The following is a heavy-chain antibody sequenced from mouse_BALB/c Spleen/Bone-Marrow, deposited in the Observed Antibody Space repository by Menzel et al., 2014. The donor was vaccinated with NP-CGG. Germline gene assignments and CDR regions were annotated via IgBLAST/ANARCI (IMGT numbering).Heavy chain of an antibody. CDR1: GYTFTSYW. D-gene: IGHD1-1*01. CDR3: ARQITTVDYAMDY. J-gene: IGHJ4*01. CDR2: INPSTGYT. Sequence: VKLMESGAELAKPGASVKMSCKASGYTFTSYWTHWVKQRLGQGLEWIGYINPSTGYTEYNQKFKDKATLTADKSSSTAYMQLSSLTSEDSAVYYCARQITTVDYAMDYWGQGTSVTVSS. V-gene: IGHV1-7*01.